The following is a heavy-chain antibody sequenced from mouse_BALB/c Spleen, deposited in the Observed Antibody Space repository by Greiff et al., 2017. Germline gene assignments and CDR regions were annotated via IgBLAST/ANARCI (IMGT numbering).Heavy chain of an antibody. V-gene: IGHV5-9-4*01. J-gene: IGHJ2*01. CDR2: ISSGGSYT. Sequence: EVKLVESGGGLVKPGGSLKLSCAASGFTFSSYAMSWVRQSPEKRLEWVAEISSGGSYTYYPDTVTGRFTISRDNAKNTLYLEMSSLRSEDTAMYYCARENYYGSSCDYWGQGTTLTVSS. CDR3: ARENYYGSSCDY. CDR1: GFTFSSYA. D-gene: IGHD1-1*01.